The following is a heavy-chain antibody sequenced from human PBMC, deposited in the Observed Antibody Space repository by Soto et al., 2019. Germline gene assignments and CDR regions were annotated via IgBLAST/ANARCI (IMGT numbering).Heavy chain of an antibody. CDR3: TTQYYYDSSGSLLN. CDR2: IKSKADGGAT. J-gene: IGHJ4*02. Sequence: EVQVVESGGGLVKPGGSLRLSCAASGFTFSNAWMTWVRQAPGKGLEWVGRIKSKADGGATDYAAPVKDRFTISGDDSKNTLYLQMNSLNTEDKAVYYCTTQYYYDSSGSLLNWGQGTLVTVSS. CDR1: GFTFSNAW. D-gene: IGHD3-22*01. V-gene: IGHV3-15*01.